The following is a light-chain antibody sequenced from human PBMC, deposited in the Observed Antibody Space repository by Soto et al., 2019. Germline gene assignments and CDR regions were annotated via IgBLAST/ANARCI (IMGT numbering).Light chain of an antibody. Sequence: IVLTQSPATLSLSPWERATLSCRASQSLINYLAWYQQKPGQAPRLLIYDASSRATGIPDRFSGGGSGTDFTLTISRLEPEDFAVYYCQQFSSYPLTFGGGTKVDIK. CDR3: QQFSSYPLT. CDR1: QSLINY. CDR2: DAS. J-gene: IGKJ4*01. V-gene: IGKV3-20*01.